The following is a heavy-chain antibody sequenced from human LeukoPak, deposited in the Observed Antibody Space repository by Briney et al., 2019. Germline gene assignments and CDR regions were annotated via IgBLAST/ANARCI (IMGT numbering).Heavy chain of an antibody. V-gene: IGHV4-59*11. CDR1: TDSFSSHY. CDR3: ARDLVTVTKGFDI. J-gene: IGHJ3*02. Sequence: SETLSLTCAVSTDSFSSHYWTWIPQPPGKGLEWIWYISYIGSTNYNPSLKSRVTISIDTSKNQFSLKLSSVTAADTAVYYCARDLVTVTKGFDIWGQGTMVSVSS. D-gene: IGHD4-17*01. CDR2: ISYIGST.